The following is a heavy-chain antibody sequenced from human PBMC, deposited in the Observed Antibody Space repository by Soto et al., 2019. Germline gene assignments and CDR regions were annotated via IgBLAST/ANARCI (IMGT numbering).Heavy chain of an antibody. CDR1: GDRVSSNSAG. D-gene: IGHD3-3*01. CDR3: SRGSWDDVSGHYYMDV. Sequence: SQTLSLTCAISGDRVSSNSAGCNWVGQTPSRGLEWLGRTYYKSKWYYNSAVSVKSRIIINPDTSKNQFSLQLNSVTPEDTAVYYCSRGSWDDVSGHYYMDVWGKGTTVTVSS. J-gene: IGHJ6*03. CDR2: TYYKSKWYY. V-gene: IGHV6-1*01.